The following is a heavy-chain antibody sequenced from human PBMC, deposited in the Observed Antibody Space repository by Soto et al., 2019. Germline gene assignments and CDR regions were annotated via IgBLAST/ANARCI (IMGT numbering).Heavy chain of an antibody. D-gene: IGHD3-10*01. CDR1: GGSISSGGYS. CDR3: ARRSVGEYYYGSGSYYNVGLRSYHFDY. J-gene: IGHJ4*02. CDR2: IYDSGST. Sequence: SETLSFTCAVPGGSISSGGYSWGWIRQPPGKGLEWIGYIYDSGSTYYNPSLKSRVTISVDTSKNQFSLKLSSVTAADTAVYYCARRSVGEYYYGSGSYYNVGLRSYHFDYWGQGTLVTVSS. V-gene: IGHV4-30-2*03.